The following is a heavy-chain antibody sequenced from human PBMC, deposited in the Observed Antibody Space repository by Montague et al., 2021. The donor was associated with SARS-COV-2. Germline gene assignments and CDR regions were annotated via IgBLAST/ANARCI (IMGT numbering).Heavy chain of an antibody. Sequence: SETLSLTCTVSGGSISISSYYWGWIRQPPGKGLEWIGSIYYSGSTXYNPSLKSRVTISVDTPKNQFSLKLSSVTAADTAVYYCARVISRQNNIVVVGLYYFDYWGQGTLVTVSS. V-gene: IGHV4-39*07. D-gene: IGHD2-15*01. CDR2: IYYSGST. CDR3: ARVISRQNNIVVVGLYYFDY. J-gene: IGHJ4*02. CDR1: GGSISISSYY.